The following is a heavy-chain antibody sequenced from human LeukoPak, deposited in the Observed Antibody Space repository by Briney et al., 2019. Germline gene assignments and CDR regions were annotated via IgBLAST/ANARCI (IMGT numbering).Heavy chain of an antibody. Sequence: PGRSLRLSCVGSGFTFSNYGIHWVRQAPGKGLEWVSAISGSGGSTYYADSVKGRFTISRDNSKNTLYLQMNSLRAEDTAVYYCAKRGNFWSGYLDYWGQGTLVTVSS. CDR1: GFTFSNYG. D-gene: IGHD3-3*01. J-gene: IGHJ4*02. CDR3: AKRGNFWSGYLDY. CDR2: ISGSGGST. V-gene: IGHV3-23*01.